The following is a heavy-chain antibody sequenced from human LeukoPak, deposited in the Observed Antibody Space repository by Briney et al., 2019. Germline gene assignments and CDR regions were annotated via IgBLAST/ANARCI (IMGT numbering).Heavy chain of an antibody. CDR2: INHSGST. CDR3: ARTAVTTDYYYYYGMDV. V-gene: IGHV4-34*01. D-gene: IGHD4-17*01. CDR1: GGSFSGYY. J-gene: IGHJ6*04. Sequence: PSETLSLTCAVYGGSFSGYYWSWIRQPPGKGLEWIGEINHSGSTNYNPSLKSRVTISVDTSKNQFSLKLSSVTAADTAVYYCARTAVTTDYYYYYGMDVWGKGTTVTVSS.